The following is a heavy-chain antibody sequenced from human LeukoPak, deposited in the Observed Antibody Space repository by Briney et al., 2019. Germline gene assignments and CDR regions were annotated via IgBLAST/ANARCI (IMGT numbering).Heavy chain of an antibody. CDR1: GFTFSSYA. V-gene: IGHV3-64*01. CDR2: ISSNGGST. J-gene: IGHJ4*02. CDR3: ARGSRTVTTFYDY. D-gene: IGHD4-4*01. Sequence: GGSPRLSCAASGFTFSSYAMHWVRQAPGKGLEYVSAISSNGGSTYYANSVKGRFTISRDNSKNTLYLQMGSLRAEDMAVYYCARGSRTVTTFYDYWGQGTLVTVSS.